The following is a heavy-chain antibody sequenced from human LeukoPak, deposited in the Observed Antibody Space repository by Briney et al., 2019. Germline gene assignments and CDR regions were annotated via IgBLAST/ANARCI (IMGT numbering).Heavy chain of an antibody. CDR3: ARLSKDTVVLPAAMAHYFDY. D-gene: IGHD2-2*01. V-gene: IGHV4-59*08. CDR1: GGSISGYY. J-gene: IGHJ4*02. CDR2: IHYTGST. Sequence: SSETLSLTCTVSGGSISGYYWSWIRQPPGKGLQFIGYIHYTGSTNYNPSLESRVPLSVDTSKNQFSLKLRSVTAADTAVYYCARLSKDTVVLPAAMAHYFDYWGQGTLVTVSS.